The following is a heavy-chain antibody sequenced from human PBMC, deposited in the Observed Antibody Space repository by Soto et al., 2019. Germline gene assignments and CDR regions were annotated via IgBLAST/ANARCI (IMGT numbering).Heavy chain of an antibody. CDR1: GYTFTSYG. D-gene: IGHD6-13*01. CDR3: ARSPRAAGTDYYYYGMDV. V-gene: IGHV1-18*01. Sequence: QVQLVQSGAEMKKPGASVKVSCKASGYTFTSYGISWVRQAPGQGLEWMGWISAYNGNTNYAQKLQGRVTMTTDTSTSTAYMELRSLRSDDTAVYYCARSPRAAGTDYYYYGMDVWGQGTTVTVSS. CDR2: ISAYNGNT. J-gene: IGHJ6*02.